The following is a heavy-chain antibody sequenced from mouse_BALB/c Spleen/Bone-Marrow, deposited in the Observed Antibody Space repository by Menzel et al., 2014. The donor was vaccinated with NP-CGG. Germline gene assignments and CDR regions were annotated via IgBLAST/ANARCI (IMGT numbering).Heavy chain of an antibody. CDR2: IYYSGTI. CDR1: GISITTGNYR. CDR3: ARYYGNYFDY. V-gene: IGHV3-5*02. Sequence: EVKLVESGPGLVKPSQTVSLTCTVTGISITTGNYRWSWIRQFPGNKLEWIGYIYYSGTITYNPSLTRRATITRDTSKNQFFLEMNSLTAEDTATYYCARYYGNYFDYWGQGTTLTVSS. J-gene: IGHJ2*01. D-gene: IGHD2-1*01.